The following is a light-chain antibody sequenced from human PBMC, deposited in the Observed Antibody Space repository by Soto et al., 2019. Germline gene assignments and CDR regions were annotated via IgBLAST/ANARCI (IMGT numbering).Light chain of an antibody. V-gene: IGKV4-1*01. CDR2: WAS. J-gene: IGKJ4*01. Sequence: DIVMTQSPDSLAVSLGERATINCRSSQSVLYSSNNENYLAWYQQKPGQPPKLLIYWASTRESGVPDRFSGSGSGTDFTLTISSLQAEDVAVYYRQQYSSIPLTFGGGTKVEIK. CDR3: QQYSSIPLT. CDR1: QSVLYSSNNENY.